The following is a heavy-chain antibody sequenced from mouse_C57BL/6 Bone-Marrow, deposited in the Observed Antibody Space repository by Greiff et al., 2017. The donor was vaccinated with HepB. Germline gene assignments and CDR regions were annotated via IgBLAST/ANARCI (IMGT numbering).Heavy chain of an antibody. V-gene: IGHV1-39*01. Sequence: VQLKESGPELVKPGASVKISCKASGYSFTDYNMNWVKQSNGKSLEWIGVINPNYGTTSYNQKFKGKATLTVDQSSSTAYMPLNSRTSEDSAVYYCARSRGYSNPWYFDVWGTGTTVTVSS. D-gene: IGHD2-5*01. J-gene: IGHJ1*03. CDR2: INPNYGTT. CDR3: ARSRGYSNPWYFDV. CDR1: GYSFTDYN.